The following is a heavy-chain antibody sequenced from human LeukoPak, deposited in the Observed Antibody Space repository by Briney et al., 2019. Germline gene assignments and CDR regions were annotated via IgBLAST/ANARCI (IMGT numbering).Heavy chain of an antibody. D-gene: IGHD5-12*01. Sequence: GGSLRLSCATSGFTFSNYAVSWVRQAPGKGLEWVSSISGSGGTTYYADSVRGWFTISRDNSKNTLYLQMNSLRAEDTAVYYCAKDPYRASSGLVDYWGQGTLVTVSS. CDR2: ISGSGGTT. CDR1: GFTFSNYA. CDR3: AKDPYRASSGLVDY. J-gene: IGHJ4*02. V-gene: IGHV3-23*01.